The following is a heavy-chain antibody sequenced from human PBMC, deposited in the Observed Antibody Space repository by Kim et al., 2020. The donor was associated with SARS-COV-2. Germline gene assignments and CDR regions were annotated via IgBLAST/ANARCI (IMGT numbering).Heavy chain of an antibody. V-gene: IGHV3-23*01. CDR2: ISGSGGST. CDR3: AKDRLTMVRGVPFDY. Sequence: GGSLRLSFAASGFTFSSYAMSWVRQAPGKGLEWVSAISGSGGSTYYADTVKGRFTISSDNSKNTRYLQMNSLRAEDTAVYYCAKDRLTMVRGVPFDYWGQGTLVTVSS. CDR1: GFTFSSYA. D-gene: IGHD3-10*01. J-gene: IGHJ4*02.